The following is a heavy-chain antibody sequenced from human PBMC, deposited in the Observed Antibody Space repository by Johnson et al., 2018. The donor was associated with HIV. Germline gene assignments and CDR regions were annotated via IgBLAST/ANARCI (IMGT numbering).Heavy chain of an antibody. Sequence: VHLVESGGGLIQPGGSLRLSCAASGFTVSSNYMSWVRQAPGKGLEWVSVIYSRGGSYYVDSVRGRFTISRDNSKRMLYLQMDSLTAEDTAVYYCATYNFWSSYAFHIWGQGTTVTVSS. CDR1: GFTVSSNY. CDR3: ATYNFWSSYAFHI. V-gene: IGHV3-53*01. J-gene: IGHJ3*02. D-gene: IGHD3-3*01. CDR2: IYSRGGS.